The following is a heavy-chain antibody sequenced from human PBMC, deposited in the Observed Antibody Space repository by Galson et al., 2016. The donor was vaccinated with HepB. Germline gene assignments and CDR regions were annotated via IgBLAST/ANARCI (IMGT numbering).Heavy chain of an antibody. CDR1: GYIFTDYY. CDR3: ARDVQYAFDL. J-gene: IGHJ3*01. CDR2: INPNSGGT. V-gene: IGHV1/OR15-1*04. Sequence: SVKVSCKASGYIFTDYYMHWVRQAPGQELGWMGRINPNSGGTSYAQKFQGRVTMTRDTSTSTAYMELRSLRHDDTAVYYCARDVQYAFDLWGQGTVVSVSS.